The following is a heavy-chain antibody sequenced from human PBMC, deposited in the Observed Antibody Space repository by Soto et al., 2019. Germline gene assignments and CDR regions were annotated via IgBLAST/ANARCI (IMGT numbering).Heavy chain of an antibody. Sequence: GGSLRLSCAASGFAFSSYAMSWVGQAPGKGLEWVSGISLSGGNTYYADSVKGRFTISRDNSKNTLYLQMNNLRAEDTAVYYCADGGEWSFNFVYWGQGTQVTVSS. V-gene: IGHV3-23*01. CDR1: GFAFSSYA. CDR2: ISLSGGNT. J-gene: IGHJ4*02. CDR3: ADGGEWSFNFVY. D-gene: IGHD3-3*01.